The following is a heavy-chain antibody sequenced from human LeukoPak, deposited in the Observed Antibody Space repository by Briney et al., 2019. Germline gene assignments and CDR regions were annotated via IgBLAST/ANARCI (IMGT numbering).Heavy chain of an antibody. J-gene: IGHJ4*02. CDR1: GYTFTSYY. Sequence: ASVKVSCKASGYTFTSYYMHWVRQAPGQGLEWMGINNPSGGSTSYAQKFQGRVTMTRDTSTSTVYMELSSLRSEDTAVYYCARYGDTYSSSSGLGYWGQGTLVTVSS. CDR2: NNPSGGST. D-gene: IGHD6-6*01. CDR3: ARYGDTYSSSSGLGY. V-gene: IGHV1-46*01.